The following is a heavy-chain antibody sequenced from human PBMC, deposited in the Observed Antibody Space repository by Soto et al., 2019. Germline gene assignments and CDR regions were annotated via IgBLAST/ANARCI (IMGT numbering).Heavy chain of an antibody. CDR1: GYTFTSYA. D-gene: IGHD6-6*01. Sequence: GASVKVSCKASGYTFTSYAMHWVRQAPGQRLEWMGWINAGNGNTKYSQKFQGRVTITRDTSASTAYMELSSLRSEDTAVYYCARRGVRYGARPGEYYYYGMDVWGQGTTVTVSS. J-gene: IGHJ6*02. CDR2: INAGNGNT. CDR3: ARRGVRYGARPGEYYYYGMDV. V-gene: IGHV1-3*01.